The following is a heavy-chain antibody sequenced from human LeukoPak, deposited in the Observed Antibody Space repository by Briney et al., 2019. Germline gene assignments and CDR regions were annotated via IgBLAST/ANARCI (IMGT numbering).Heavy chain of an antibody. CDR1: GYSISSGYY. D-gene: IGHD6-19*01. Sequence: SETLSLTCNVSGYSISSGYYWSWIRQPPGKGLEWIGEINHSGNTNYNPSLKSRVTISIDTSKNQFSLKLSSVTAADTAIYYCARPFLRFSSGWHFDYWGQGILVTVSS. V-gene: IGHV4-38-2*02. J-gene: IGHJ4*02. CDR2: INHSGNT. CDR3: ARPFLRFSSGWHFDY.